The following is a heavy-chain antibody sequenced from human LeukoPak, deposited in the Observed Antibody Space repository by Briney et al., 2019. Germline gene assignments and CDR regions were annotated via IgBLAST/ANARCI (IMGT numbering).Heavy chain of an antibody. Sequence: ASVKVSCKASGYSFVFFGVSWVRQAPGQGLEWMGWINSHNGNTNYAERLQGRVTMTRDASISTAYMELSRLRSDDTAVYYCARSLVSEIFGVVIISRPFDYWGQGTLVTVSS. D-gene: IGHD3-3*01. CDR1: GYSFVFFG. CDR2: INSHNGNT. J-gene: IGHJ4*02. V-gene: IGHV1-18*01. CDR3: ARSLVSEIFGVVIISRPFDY.